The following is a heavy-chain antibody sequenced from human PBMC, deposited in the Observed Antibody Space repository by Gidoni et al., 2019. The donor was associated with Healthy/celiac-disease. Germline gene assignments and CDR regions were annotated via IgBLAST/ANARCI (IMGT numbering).Heavy chain of an antibody. Sequence: EVQLVESGGGLVQPGGSLSLSCAASGFPFSSYAMSWVRQAPGKGLEWVSAISGSGGSTYYADSVKGRFTISRDNSKNTLYLQMNSLRAEDTAVYYCAKGGVRPRFSFDLWGRGTLVTVSS. V-gene: IGHV3-23*04. CDR1: GFPFSSYA. CDR2: ISGSGGST. D-gene: IGHD1-1*01. J-gene: IGHJ2*01. CDR3: AKGGVRPRFSFDL.